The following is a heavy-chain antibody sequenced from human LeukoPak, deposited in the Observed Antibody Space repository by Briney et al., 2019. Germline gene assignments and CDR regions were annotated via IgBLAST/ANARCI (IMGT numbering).Heavy chain of an antibody. V-gene: IGHV3-21*01. J-gene: IGHJ3*02. CDR2: ISSSSSYI. CDR3: ARRATFIAALNPNDAFDI. CDR1: GFTFSSYS. D-gene: IGHD6-13*01. Sequence: PGGSLRLSCAASGFTFSSYSMNWVRQAPGKGLEWVSSISSSSSYIYYADSVKGRFTISRDNAKNSLYLQMNGLRAEDTAVYYCARRATFIAALNPNDAFDIWGQGTMVTVSS.